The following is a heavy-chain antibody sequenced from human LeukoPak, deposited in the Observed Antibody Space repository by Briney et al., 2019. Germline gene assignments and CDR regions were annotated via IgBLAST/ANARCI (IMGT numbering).Heavy chain of an antibody. Sequence: GGSLRLSCAASGFTFSSYSMNWVRQAPGKGLEWVSYISSSSSTIYYADSVKGRFTISRDNAKSSLYLQMNSLRDEDTAVYYCARILGSLAGRTIFGVVTAALGMDVWGQGTTVTVSS. V-gene: IGHV3-48*02. D-gene: IGHD3-3*01. CDR2: ISSSSSTI. CDR1: GFTFSSYS. CDR3: ARILGSLAGRTIFGVVTAALGMDV. J-gene: IGHJ6*02.